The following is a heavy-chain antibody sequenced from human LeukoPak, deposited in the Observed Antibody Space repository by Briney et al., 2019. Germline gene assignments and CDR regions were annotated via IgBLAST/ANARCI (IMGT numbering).Heavy chain of an antibody. Sequence: TGGSLRLSCAASGFTFSSYGMSWVRQSPEKGLEWVSAIGASDGYTYHADSVKGRFTMSRDISRNTVYLQMNSLRVDDTAVYFCARAPVVSCRGAFCYPLDYWGHGILITVSS. J-gene: IGHJ4*01. CDR1: GFTFSSYG. V-gene: IGHV3-23*01. D-gene: IGHD2-15*01. CDR2: IGASDGYT. CDR3: ARAPVVSCRGAFCYPLDY.